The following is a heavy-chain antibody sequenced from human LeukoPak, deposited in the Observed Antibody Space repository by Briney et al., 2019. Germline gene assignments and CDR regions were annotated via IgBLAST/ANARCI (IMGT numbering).Heavy chain of an antibody. CDR1: GFTFSSYA. V-gene: IGHV3-30*01. CDR2: ISYDGSNK. D-gene: IGHD3-22*01. J-gene: IGHJ3*02. CDR3: ARDYYDSSGYYYWWGFLGAFDI. Sequence: GGSLRLSCAAPGFTFSSYAMHWVRQAPGKGLEWVAVISYDGSNKYYADSVKGRFTISRDNSKNTLYLQMNSLRAEDTAVYYCARDYYDSSGYYYWWGFLGAFDIWGQGTMVTVSS.